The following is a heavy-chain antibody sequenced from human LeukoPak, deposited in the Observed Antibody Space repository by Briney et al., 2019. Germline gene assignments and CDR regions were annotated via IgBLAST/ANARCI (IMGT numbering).Heavy chain of an antibody. CDR1: GFTFSSYS. Sequence: PGGSLRLSCAASGFTFSSYSMNWVRQAPGKGLKWVSSISSSSSYIYYADSVKGRFTISRDNAKNSLYLQMNSLRAEDTAVYYCARESSEGFDYWGQGTLVTVSS. V-gene: IGHV3-21*01. CDR3: ARESSEGFDY. J-gene: IGHJ4*02. D-gene: IGHD3-10*01. CDR2: ISSSSSYI.